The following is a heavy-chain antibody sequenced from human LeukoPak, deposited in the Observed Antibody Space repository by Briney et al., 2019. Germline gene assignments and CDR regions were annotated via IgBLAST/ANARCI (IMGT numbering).Heavy chain of an antibody. CDR1: GGSITSHY. D-gene: IGHD6-19*01. J-gene: IGHJ5*02. CDR3: ARAVAAAWGWFDP. V-gene: IGHV4-59*08. CDR2: ISYRGDT. Sequence: SETLSLTCTVSGGSITSHYWTWIRQPPGKGLEWIGYISYRGDTHYNSSLKNRVTISVDSSKTQFSLNLTSVIAADTAVYYCARAVAAAWGWFDPWGQGTLVIVSS.